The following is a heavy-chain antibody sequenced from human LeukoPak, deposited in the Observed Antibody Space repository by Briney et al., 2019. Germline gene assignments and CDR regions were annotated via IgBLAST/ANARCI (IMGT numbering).Heavy chain of an antibody. J-gene: IGHJ4*02. V-gene: IGHV1-69*10. CDR3: ARDHCSPGTCLGGH. CDR2: IIPSLDVA. Sequence: SVKVSCKASGGTFSSYTINWVRQAPGQGLEWMGGIIPSLDVANYAQKFQGRVTLSVDRDTATTYMEVTSLRSEDTAIYYCARDHCSPGTCLGGHWGQGTLVTVSS. CDR1: GGTFSSYT. D-gene: IGHD2-15*01.